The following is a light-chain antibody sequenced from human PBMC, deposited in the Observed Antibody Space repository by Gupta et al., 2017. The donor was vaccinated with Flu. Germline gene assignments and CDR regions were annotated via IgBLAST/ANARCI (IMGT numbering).Light chain of an antibody. Sequence: DVVMTQNPLSLPVTLGQPASISCRSSQSLVYSGGNTFLSWFHQRPGQSPRRLIYQVSHRDSGVPDRFSGSGSGTNFTLKISSVEAEDVGVYYSMQGTHWLWTFGQGTRVEIK. J-gene: IGKJ1*01. CDR3: MQGTHWLWT. CDR2: QVS. V-gene: IGKV2-30*01. CDR1: QSLVYSGGNTF.